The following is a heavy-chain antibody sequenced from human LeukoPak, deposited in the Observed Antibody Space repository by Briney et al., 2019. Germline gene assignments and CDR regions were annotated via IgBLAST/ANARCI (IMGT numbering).Heavy chain of an antibody. J-gene: IGHJ4*02. CDR3: ARDLYYDNSGYYYHDY. CDR2: IYGGGST. V-gene: IGHV3-53*01. CDR1: GFTVSNNY. D-gene: IGHD3-22*01. Sequence: TGGSLRLSCAASGFTVSNNYMSWVRRAPGKGLECVSVIYGGGSTFYADSVKGRFTVSRDISKNTLYLQMNSLRAEDTAVYYCARDLYYDNSGYYYHDYWGQGTLVTVSS.